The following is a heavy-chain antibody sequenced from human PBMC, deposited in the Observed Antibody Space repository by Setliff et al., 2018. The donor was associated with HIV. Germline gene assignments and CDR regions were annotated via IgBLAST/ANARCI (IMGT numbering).Heavy chain of an antibody. V-gene: IGHV3-49*04. CDR3: TRGGGSNQYYFDY. D-gene: IGHD6-13*01. CDR2: IRNIAYGESI. CDR1: GFTLADYA. J-gene: IGHJ4*02. Sequence: GGSLRLSCTASGFTLADYALSWVRQAPGKGLECVGFIRNIAYGESIEYAASVKDRFTISRDNSKNIAYLQMNNLKTEDTALYYCTRGGGSNQYYFDYWGQGVPVTVSS.